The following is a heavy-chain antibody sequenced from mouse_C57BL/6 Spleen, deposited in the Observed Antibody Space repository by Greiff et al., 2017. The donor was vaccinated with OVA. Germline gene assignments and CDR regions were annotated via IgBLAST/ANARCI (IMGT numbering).Heavy chain of an antibody. CDR1: GFTFSSYA. D-gene: IGHD2-5*01. CDR2: INAGGSYT. J-gene: IGHJ2*01. CDR3: SRVVTTYYFDY. V-gene: IGHV5-4*03. Sequence: EVMLVESGGGLVKPGASLKLSCAASGFTFSSYAMSWVRQTPEKRLEWVATINAGGSYTYYPDNVKGRFTLSRDNANNKLYMHRSNLKYDETAMYYCSRVVTTYYFDYWGQGTTLTVSS.